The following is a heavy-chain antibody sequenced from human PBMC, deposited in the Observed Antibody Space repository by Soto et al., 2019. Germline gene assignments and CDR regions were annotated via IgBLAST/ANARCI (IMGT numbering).Heavy chain of an antibody. CDR1: GFSVSSKY. CDR2: IYDGDTT. Sequence: GGSLRLSCAASGFSVSSKYMSWFRQAPGKGLEWVSIIYDGDTTSYADSVKGRFTISRDSSKNTLFLQMNSLRGEDTAFYYCATERGKAVGDYWGQGTLVTVSS. CDR3: ATERGKAVGDY. V-gene: IGHV3-66*01. J-gene: IGHJ4*02. D-gene: IGHD3-16*01.